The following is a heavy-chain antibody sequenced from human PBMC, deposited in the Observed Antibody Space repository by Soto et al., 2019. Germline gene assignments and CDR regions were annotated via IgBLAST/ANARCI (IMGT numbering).Heavy chain of an antibody. CDR2: IIPIFGTA. Sequence: SVKVSCKASGGTFSSYAISWVRQAPGQGLEWMGGIIPIFGTANYAQKFQGRVTITADKSTSTAYMELSSLRSEDTAVYYCARATSSGWGSFDYWGQGTLVTVSS. CDR3: ARATSSGWGSFDY. D-gene: IGHD6-19*01. CDR1: GGTFSSYA. J-gene: IGHJ4*02. V-gene: IGHV1-69*06.